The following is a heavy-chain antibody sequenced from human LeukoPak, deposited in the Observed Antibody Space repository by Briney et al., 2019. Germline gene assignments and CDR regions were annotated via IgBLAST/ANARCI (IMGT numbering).Heavy chain of an antibody. Sequence: ASVKVSCKASGYTFTSYGISWVRQAPGQGLEWMEWISAYNGNTNYAQKLQGRVTMTTDTSTSTAYMELRSLRSDDTAVYYCAREGGIVLMVYVHYYGMDVWGQGTTVTVSS. J-gene: IGHJ6*02. V-gene: IGHV1-18*01. CDR3: AREGGIVLMVYVHYYGMDV. CDR2: ISAYNGNT. CDR1: GYTFTSYG. D-gene: IGHD2-8*01.